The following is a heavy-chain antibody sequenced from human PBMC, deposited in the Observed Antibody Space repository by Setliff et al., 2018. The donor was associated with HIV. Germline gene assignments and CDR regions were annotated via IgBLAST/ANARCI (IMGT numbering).Heavy chain of an antibody. J-gene: IGHJ6*02. V-gene: IGHV3-48*03. CDR3: ARGRNRNYVVYGMDV. Sequence: GGSLRLSCAASGFTFSSYEMNWVRQAPGKGLEWVSYISSSGSVIYYADSVKGRFTISRDNSKNMLYLQMDSLRAEDTAVYYCARGRNRNYVVYGMDVWGQGTTVTVSS. CDR2: ISSSGSVI. CDR1: GFTFSSYE. D-gene: IGHD1-7*01.